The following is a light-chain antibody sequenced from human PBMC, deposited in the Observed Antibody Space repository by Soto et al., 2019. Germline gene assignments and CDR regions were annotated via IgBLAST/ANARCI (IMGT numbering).Light chain of an antibody. Sequence: EIVMTQSPVTLSVSPGERATLSCRASQRINNNLAWYQQKPGQAPRLIIYGAFDRATNISARFSGSGSGTEFTLTLSSLQSEDFAIYYCQQYNTWPRTFGQGTRVDI. CDR2: GAF. J-gene: IGKJ1*01. V-gene: IGKV3-15*01. CDR1: QRINNN. CDR3: QQYNTWPRT.